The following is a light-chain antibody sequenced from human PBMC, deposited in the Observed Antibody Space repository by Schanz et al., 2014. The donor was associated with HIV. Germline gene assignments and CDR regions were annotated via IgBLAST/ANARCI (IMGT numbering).Light chain of an antibody. V-gene: IGKV2-29*03. CDR2: AGS. J-gene: IGKJ3*01. CDR1: QSLLHVDGETY. CDR3: MQGKRLPGT. Sequence: DIVMTQTPLSLSVTPGQPASISCKSSQSLLHVDGETYLYWYLQKPGQSPQLLIYAGSRRFSGVPDRFSGSGSGTDFTLKISRVEAEDVGVFYCMQGKRLPGTFGPGTRLDIK.